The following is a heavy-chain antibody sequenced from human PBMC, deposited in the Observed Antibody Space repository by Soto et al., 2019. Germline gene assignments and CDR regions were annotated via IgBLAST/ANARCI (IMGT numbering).Heavy chain of an antibody. J-gene: IGHJ2*01. CDR3: ASGVVVVAAAMFRYFDL. D-gene: IGHD2-2*01. CDR2: ISTNTGNT. CDR1: GYTFTGYG. V-gene: IGHV1-18*01. Sequence: QVQLVQSGTEVKKPGASVKVSCRASGYTFTGYGISWVRQAPGQGLEWMGWISTNTGNTKYAQKLQCTVTLTKYPSTNSIFMELRSLRSDGTPVYYCASGVVVVAAAMFRYFDLWGRGTLVTVSS.